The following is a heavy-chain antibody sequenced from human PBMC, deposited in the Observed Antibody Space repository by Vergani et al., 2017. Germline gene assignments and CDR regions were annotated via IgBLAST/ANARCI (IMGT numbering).Heavy chain of an antibody. V-gene: IGHV3-9*01. CDR2: ISWNSGSI. J-gene: IGHJ6*03. CDR3: AKDGHSSGWYRYYCYYYYMDV. CDR1: GFTFDDYA. D-gene: IGHD6-19*01. Sequence: EVQLVESGGGLVQPGRSLRLSCEASGFTFDDYAMHWVRQAPGKGLEWVSGISWNSGSIGYADSVKGRFTISRDNAKNSLYLQMNSLRAEDTALYYCAKDGHSSGWYRYYCYYYYMDVWGKGTTVTVSS.